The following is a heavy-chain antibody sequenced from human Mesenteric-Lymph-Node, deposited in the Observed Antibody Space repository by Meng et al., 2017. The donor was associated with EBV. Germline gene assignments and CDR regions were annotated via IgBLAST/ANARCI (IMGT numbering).Heavy chain of an antibody. V-gene: IGHV4-61*01. CDR1: GGSVSSTSYY. CDR2: VYYSGST. D-gene: IGHD3-10*01. Sequence: QVVLQESGRGLVKPSETLSPTCTASGGSVSSTSYYWSWSRQPPGKRLEWSGYVYYSGSTNYHPSLKSRVTISVDTSKNQFSLNLYSVTAADTAVYYCARENPARGNWFDPRGQGALVTVSS. J-gene: IGHJ5*02. CDR3: ARENPARGNWFDP.